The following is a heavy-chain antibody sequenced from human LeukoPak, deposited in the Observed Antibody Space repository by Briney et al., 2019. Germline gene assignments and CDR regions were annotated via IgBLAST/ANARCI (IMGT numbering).Heavy chain of an antibody. J-gene: IGHJ4*01. Sequence: GGSLRLSCVASNFAFFIYGMQWVRQAPGKGLVWVSRIFTDGSTTSYADSVKGRFTISRDNAKNTLYLEMKSLRVEDTAVYYCARELSREVTLDYWGQGTLVTVSP. CDR2: IFTDGSTT. V-gene: IGHV3-74*01. D-gene: IGHD2-21*02. CDR1: NFAFFIYG. CDR3: ARELSREVTLDY.